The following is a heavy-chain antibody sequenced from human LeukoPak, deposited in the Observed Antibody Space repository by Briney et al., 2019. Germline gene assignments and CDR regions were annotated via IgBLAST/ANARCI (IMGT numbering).Heavy chain of an antibody. V-gene: IGHV1-18*01. CDR3: ARDPAAYYYDSSGYTL. CDR2: ISAYNGNT. J-gene: IGHJ4*02. Sequence: GTSVKVSCKASGFTLTSSAMQWVRQAPGQGLEWMGWISAYNGNTNYAQKLQGRVTMTTDTSTSTAYMELRSLRSDDTAVYYCARDPAAYYYDSSGYTLWGQGTLVTVSS. D-gene: IGHD3-22*01. CDR1: GFTLTSSA.